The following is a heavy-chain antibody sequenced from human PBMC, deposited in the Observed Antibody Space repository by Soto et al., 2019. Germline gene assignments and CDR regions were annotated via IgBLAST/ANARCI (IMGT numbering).Heavy chain of an antibody. D-gene: IGHD3-10*01. Sequence: QVQLVESGGGVVQPGRSLRLSCAASGFTFSSYAMHWVRQAPCKGLEWVAVISYDGSNKYYADSVKGRFTISRDNSKNTLYLQMNSLRAEDTAVYYCATGSGSYSNWFDPWGQGTLVTVSS. V-gene: IGHV3-30-3*01. CDR2: ISYDGSNK. CDR3: ATGSGSYSNWFDP. CDR1: GFTFSSYA. J-gene: IGHJ5*02.